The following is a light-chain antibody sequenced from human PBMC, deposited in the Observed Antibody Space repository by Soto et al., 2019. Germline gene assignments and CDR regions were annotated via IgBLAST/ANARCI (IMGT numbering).Light chain of an antibody. J-gene: IGLJ2*01. CDR1: SSDIGGYDF. CDR3: QTWGAATLV. V-gene: IGLV2-8*01. CDR2: EVT. Sequence: QSVLTQPPSASGSPGQSVTISCTGSSSDIGGYDFVSWYQQHPGKVPKLLIYEVTKRPSGVPDRFSGSKSGNTASLTVSGLQADDEADYYCQTWGAATLVFGGGTKLTVL.